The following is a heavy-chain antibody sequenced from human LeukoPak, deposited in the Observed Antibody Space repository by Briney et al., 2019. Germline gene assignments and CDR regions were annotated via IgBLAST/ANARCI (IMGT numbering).Heavy chain of an antibody. CDR1: GGSLSTYY. J-gene: IGHJ4*02. V-gene: IGHV4-59*12. CDR2: IYYTGST. Sequence: SETLSLTCTVSGGSLSTYYWSWIRQPPGKGLDWMGYIYYTGSTNYNPSLKSRVTISVDTSKNQFSLKLSSVTAADTAVYYCARGGGSYWNYWGQGTLVTVSS. CDR3: ARGGGSYWNY. D-gene: IGHD1-26*01.